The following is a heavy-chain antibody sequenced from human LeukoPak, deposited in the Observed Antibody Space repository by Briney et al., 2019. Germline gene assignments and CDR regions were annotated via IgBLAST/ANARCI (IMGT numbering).Heavy chain of an antibody. J-gene: IGHJ5*02. Sequence: ASVKVSCKASGYTFTSYYMHWVRQAPGQGLEWMGIINPSGGSTSYAQKFQGRVTMTRDTSTSTAYMELSSLRPEDTAVYYCARGLSDNWNDHNWFDPWGQGTLVTVSS. D-gene: IGHD1-20*01. CDR2: INPSGGST. V-gene: IGHV1-46*01. CDR3: ARGLSDNWNDHNWFDP. CDR1: GYTFTSYY.